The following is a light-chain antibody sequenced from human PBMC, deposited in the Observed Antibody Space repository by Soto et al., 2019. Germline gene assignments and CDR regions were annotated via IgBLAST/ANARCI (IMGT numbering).Light chain of an antibody. CDR1: QGISTY. Sequence: DIQMTQSPSSLSASVGDRVTITRRASQGISTYLAWYQQKPGKVPKLLIYAASTLQAGVSSRFSGSGSGTDFTLTISSLQPEDVATYYCQKYNSAPWTFGQGTKVDIK. CDR3: QKYNSAPWT. V-gene: IGKV1-27*01. J-gene: IGKJ1*01. CDR2: AAS.